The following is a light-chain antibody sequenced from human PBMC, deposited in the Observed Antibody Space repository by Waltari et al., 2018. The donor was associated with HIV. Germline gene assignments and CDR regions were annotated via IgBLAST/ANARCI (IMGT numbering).Light chain of an antibody. CDR2: DAS. CDR3: QQYKNWPSYT. Sequence: ETVMTQSPATLSVSPGEGVTLSCRASQSISSYLAWYQQKPGQAPRLVIYDASTRATGIPARFSGSGSGTEFTLTISSLQSEDFAVYYCQQYKNWPSYTFGQGTKLEIK. J-gene: IGKJ2*01. CDR1: QSISSY. V-gene: IGKV3-15*01.